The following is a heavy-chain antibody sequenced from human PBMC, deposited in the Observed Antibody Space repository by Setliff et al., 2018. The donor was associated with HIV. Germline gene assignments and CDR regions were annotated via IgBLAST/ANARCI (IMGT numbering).Heavy chain of an antibody. D-gene: IGHD3-10*01. Sequence: ASETLFLTCTVSGDSINSGNYYWSWIRQHPGKGLEWIGYIYYSGSTYYSPSLKSRVTISEDTSKNQFSLKMRSVTAADTAVYYCATSPAGEILGSRPFYFDYWGQGTLVTVSS. V-gene: IGHV4-31*03. J-gene: IGHJ4*02. CDR2: IYYSGST. CDR1: GDSINSGNYY. CDR3: ATSPAGEILGSRPFYFDY.